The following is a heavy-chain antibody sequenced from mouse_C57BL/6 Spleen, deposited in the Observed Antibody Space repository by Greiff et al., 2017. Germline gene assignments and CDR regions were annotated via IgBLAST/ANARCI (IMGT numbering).Heavy chain of an antibody. D-gene: IGHD1-1*01. CDR2: IRNKANGYTT. J-gene: IGHJ1*03. Sequence: EVKLMESGGGLVQPGGSLSLSCAASGFTFTDYYMSWVRQPPGKALEWLGFIRNKANGYTTEYSASVKGRFTISRDNSQSLLYLQMNALRAEDSATYYCARSHYYGSSHWYFDVWGTGTTVTVSS. V-gene: IGHV7-3*01. CDR3: ARSHYYGSSHWYFDV. CDR1: GFTFTDYY.